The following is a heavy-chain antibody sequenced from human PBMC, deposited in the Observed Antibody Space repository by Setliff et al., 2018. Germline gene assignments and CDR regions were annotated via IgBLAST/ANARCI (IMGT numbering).Heavy chain of an antibody. Sequence: GGSLRLSCAASGFTFNAYAMSWVRQAPGKGLEWVGFIRSKAYGGTTEYAASVKGRFTISRDDSKSIAYLQMNSLKTEDTAVYYCTREASVDFWSGYPYYYYMDVWGKGTTVTVSS. J-gene: IGHJ6*03. CDR2: IRSKAYGGTT. CDR3: TREASVDFWSGYPYYYYMDV. CDR1: GFTFNAYA. D-gene: IGHD3-3*01. V-gene: IGHV3-49*04.